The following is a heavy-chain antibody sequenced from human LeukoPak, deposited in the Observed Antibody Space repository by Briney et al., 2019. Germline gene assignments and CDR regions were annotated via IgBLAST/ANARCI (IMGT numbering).Heavy chain of an antibody. CDR2: VWYDGSNK. CDR1: GFTFSSYG. J-gene: IGHJ2*01. CDR3: ARDYLDWYFDL. V-gene: IGHV3-33*01. Sequence: QPGGSLRLSCAASGFTFSSYGMHWVRQAPGEGLEWVAVVWYDGSNKYYADSVKGRFTISRDNSKNTLYLQMNSLRAEDTAVYYCARDYLDWYFDLWGRGTLVTVSS.